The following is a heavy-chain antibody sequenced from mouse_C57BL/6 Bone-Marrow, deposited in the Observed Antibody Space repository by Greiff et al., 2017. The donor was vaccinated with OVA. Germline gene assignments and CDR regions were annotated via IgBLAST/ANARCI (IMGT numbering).Heavy chain of an antibody. Sequence: VKLQQPGAELVKPGASVKMSCKASGYTFTSYWITWVKQRPGQGLEWIGDIYPGSGSTNYNEKFKSKATLTVDTSSSTAYMQLSSLTSEDSAVYYCANYYGSSPLYAMDYWGQGTSVTVSS. V-gene: IGHV1-55*01. J-gene: IGHJ4*01. D-gene: IGHD1-1*01. CDR3: ANYYGSSPLYAMDY. CDR1: GYTFTSYW. CDR2: IYPGSGST.